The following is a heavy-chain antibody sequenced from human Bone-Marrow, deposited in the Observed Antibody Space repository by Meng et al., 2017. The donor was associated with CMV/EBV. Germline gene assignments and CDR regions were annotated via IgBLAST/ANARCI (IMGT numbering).Heavy chain of an antibody. J-gene: IGHJ6*02. CDR3: TKEITLATRSTYYYYGMDV. CDR2: ISYDGRNK. D-gene: IGHD1-26*01. V-gene: IGHV3-30*18. Sequence: FSSSAMHWVRQAAGRGLEWVAVISYDGRNKNYADSLRGRYTISRDDSKNTLYLQVNSLRSEDTGVYYCTKEITLATRSTYYYYGMDVWGQGTTVTVSS. CDR1: FSSSA.